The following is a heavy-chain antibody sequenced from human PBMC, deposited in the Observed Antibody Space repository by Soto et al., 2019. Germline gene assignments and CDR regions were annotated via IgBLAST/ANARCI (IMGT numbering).Heavy chain of an antibody. V-gene: IGHV4-30-4*01. CDR1: GGSVSSDDHY. CDR3: ARSPYSYGFNL. D-gene: IGHD5-18*01. CDR2: IFNSGSA. J-gene: IGHJ4*02. Sequence: QVQLQESGPGLVKPSQTLSLTCTVSGGSVSSDDHYWNWIRQPPGKALEWIGYIFNSGSAFYNPSLQSRVTISVDTSNNQFSLKMKSVTAADTAVYYCARSPYSYGFNLWGQGTLVTVSS.